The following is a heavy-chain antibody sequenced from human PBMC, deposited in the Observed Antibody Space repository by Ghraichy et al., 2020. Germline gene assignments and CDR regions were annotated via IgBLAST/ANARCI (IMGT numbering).Heavy chain of an antibody. CDR2: IYSGGST. D-gene: IGHD4-23*01. CDR3: AREMYYGGNRFDY. CDR1: GFTVSSNY. Sequence: GESLNISCAASGFTVSSNYMSWVRQAPGKGLEWVSVIYSGGSTYYADSVKGRFTISRDNSKNTLYLQMNSLRAEDTAVYYCAREMYYGGNRFDYWGQGTLVTVSS. J-gene: IGHJ4*02. V-gene: IGHV3-53*01.